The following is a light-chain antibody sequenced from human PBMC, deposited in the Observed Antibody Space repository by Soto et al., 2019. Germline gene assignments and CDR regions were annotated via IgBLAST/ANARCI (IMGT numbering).Light chain of an antibody. J-gene: IGKJ1*01. Sequence: IQMTQSPSTLSASVGDRVAITCRASQSIGIWLAWYQQKPGKAPRFLIYKASSLESGVPSRLSGSGSGTEFTLTIISLQPDDFATYYGQQYNDYSWSFGQGTKVEIK. CDR1: QSIGIW. V-gene: IGKV1-5*03. CDR2: KAS. CDR3: QQYNDYSWS.